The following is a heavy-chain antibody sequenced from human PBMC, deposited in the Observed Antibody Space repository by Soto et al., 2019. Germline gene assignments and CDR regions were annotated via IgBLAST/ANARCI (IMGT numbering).Heavy chain of an antibody. Sequence: QIQLQQSGPGLVKPSQTLSLTCVISGDSVSTNSATWNWIRQSPSRGLEWLGRTYLRSKWYNEYAVSVKSGIAIRPATSKNLCPLQLGSATPEDTAVYFWARAAVAFDSFDLWGQGTVVTVSS. CDR1: GDSVSTNSAT. D-gene: IGHD2-15*01. CDR3: ARAAVAFDSFDL. V-gene: IGHV6-1*01. CDR2: TYLRSKWYN. J-gene: IGHJ3*01.